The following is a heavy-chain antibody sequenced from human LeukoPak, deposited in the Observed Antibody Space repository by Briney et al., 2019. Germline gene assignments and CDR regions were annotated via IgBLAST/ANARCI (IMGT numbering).Heavy chain of an antibody. Sequence: ASVKVSCKASGYAFTNYLINWVRQAPGRGLGWMGWVSTYNGNTNYTQKFQGRITMTTDPSTSTAYMELRSLRSDDTAMYYCARDDWNYSAFDIWGQGTKVTVSS. CDR2: VSTYNGNT. CDR3: ARDDWNYSAFDI. CDR1: GYAFTNYL. D-gene: IGHD1-7*01. J-gene: IGHJ3*02. V-gene: IGHV1-18*01.